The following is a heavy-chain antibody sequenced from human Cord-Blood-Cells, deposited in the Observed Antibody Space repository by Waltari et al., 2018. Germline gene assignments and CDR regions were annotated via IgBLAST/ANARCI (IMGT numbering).Heavy chain of an antibody. D-gene: IGHD6-6*01. CDR2: IYWNDDK. J-gene: IGHJ4*02. Sequence: QITLQESGPTLVKPTQTLTLTCTFSGFSLLTSGAGVGWIRQPPGKHLEWLAPIYWNDDKRYSPSLKSRLTITKDTSKNQVVLTMTNMDPVDTATYYCAHSSEYSSSSGGSSFDYWGQGTLVTVSS. V-gene: IGHV2-5*01. CDR1: GFSLLTSGAG. CDR3: AHSSEYSSSSGGSSFDY.